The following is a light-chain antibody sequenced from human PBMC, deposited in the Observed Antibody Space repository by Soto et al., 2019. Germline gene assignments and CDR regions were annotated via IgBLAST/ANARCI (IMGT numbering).Light chain of an antibody. Sequence: QSALTQPASVSGSPGQSITISCPGTSSDVGGYNYVSWYQQHPGKAPKLMIYEVSNRPSGVSNRFSGSKSGNTASLTISGLQAEDEADYYCSSYTSSSTDVVFGGGTKVTVL. CDR3: SSYTSSSTDVV. CDR1: SSDVGGYNY. J-gene: IGLJ2*01. CDR2: EVS. V-gene: IGLV2-14*01.